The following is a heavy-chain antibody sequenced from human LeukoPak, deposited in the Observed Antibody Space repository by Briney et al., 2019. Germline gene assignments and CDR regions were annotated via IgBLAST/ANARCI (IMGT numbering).Heavy chain of an antibody. CDR1: GFTLSDYW. V-gene: IGHV3-7*01. J-gene: IGHJ4*02. D-gene: IGHD6-6*01. Sequence: GGSLILSCTASGFTLSDYWMTWVRQAPGKGPEWVANIKQDGSQRYYVDSVRGRFTISRDNAKNSLFLQMNSLRAEDTAVYYCARRGGSSSRRSPIDYWGQGTLVTVSS. CDR2: IKQDGSQR. CDR3: ARRGGSSSRRSPIDY.